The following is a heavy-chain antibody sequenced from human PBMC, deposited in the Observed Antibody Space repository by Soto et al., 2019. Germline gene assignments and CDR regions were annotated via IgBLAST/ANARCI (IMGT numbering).Heavy chain of an antibody. CDR1: GGSISSSSYY. V-gene: IGHV4-39*01. CDR2: IYYSGST. CDR3: ARLYYDSSGYIDY. D-gene: IGHD3-22*01. Sequence: SDTLSLTCSVSGGSISSSSYYWGWIRQPPGKGLEWIGSIYYSGSTYYNPSLKSRVTISVDTSKNQFSLKLSSVTAADTAMYYCARLYYDSSGYIDYWGQGTLVTVSS. J-gene: IGHJ4*02.